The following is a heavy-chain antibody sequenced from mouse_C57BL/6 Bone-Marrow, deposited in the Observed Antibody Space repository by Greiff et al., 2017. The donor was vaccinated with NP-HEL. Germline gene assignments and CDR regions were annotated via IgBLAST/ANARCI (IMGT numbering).Heavy chain of an antibody. Sequence: QVQLKQPGAELVKPGASVKMSCKASGYTFTSYWITWVKQRPGQGLEWIGDIYPGSGSTNYNEKFKSKATLTVDTSSSTAYMQLSSLTSEDSAVYYCARHYYGSSYVGYFDYWGQGTTLTVSS. CDR2: IYPGSGST. D-gene: IGHD1-1*01. CDR1: GYTFTSYW. CDR3: ARHYYGSSYVGYFDY. V-gene: IGHV1-55*01. J-gene: IGHJ2*01.